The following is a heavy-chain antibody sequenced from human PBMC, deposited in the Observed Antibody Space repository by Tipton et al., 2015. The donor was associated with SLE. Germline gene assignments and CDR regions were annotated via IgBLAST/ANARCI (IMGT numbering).Heavy chain of an antibody. V-gene: IGHV4-61*02. CDR2: IYTSGTT. CDR1: GGSISSGSYY. D-gene: IGHD1-26*01. J-gene: IGHJ6*03. CDR3: ARDKGGSYSSYYYYYMDV. Sequence: TLSLTCTVSGGSISSGSYYWTWIRQPAGKGLEWIGRIYTSGTTNYNPSLKSRVTISVDNKNQFSLKLTSVTAADTAVYYCARDKGGSYSSYYYYYMDVWGKGTTVTVSS.